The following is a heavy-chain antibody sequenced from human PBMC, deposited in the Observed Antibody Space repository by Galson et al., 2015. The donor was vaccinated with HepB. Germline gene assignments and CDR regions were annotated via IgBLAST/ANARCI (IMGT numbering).Heavy chain of an antibody. Sequence: SVKVSCKASGYTFTSYGISWVRQAPGQGLEWMGWISAYNDNTNYAQKLQGRVTMTTDTSTSTAYMELRSLRSDDTAVYYCARHHPRFDFWSGYYYYYYYYMDVWGKGTTVTVSS. CDR3: ARHHPRFDFWSGYYYYYYYYMDV. CDR1: GYTFTSYG. V-gene: IGHV1-18*01. D-gene: IGHD3-3*01. CDR2: ISAYNDNT. J-gene: IGHJ6*03.